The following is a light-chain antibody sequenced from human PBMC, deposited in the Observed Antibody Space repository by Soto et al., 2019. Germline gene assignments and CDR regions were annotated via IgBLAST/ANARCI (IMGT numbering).Light chain of an antibody. CDR3: QQFAGAVT. CDR1: QSVSGDY. J-gene: IGKJ4*01. CDR2: GAS. Sequence: VFTQSPRTLSLSGGKSATLSCRASQSVSGDYLAWYQQKSGQAPRLLIYGASSRATGIPARFSGSGSGTDFTLTISSLEPEDFAVYYCQQFAGAVTFGGGTKVDI. V-gene: IGKV3-20*01.